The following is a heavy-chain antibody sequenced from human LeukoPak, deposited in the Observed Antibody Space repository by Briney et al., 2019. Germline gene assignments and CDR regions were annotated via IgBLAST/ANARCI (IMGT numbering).Heavy chain of an antibody. CDR3: ARGRAGNYYNHNDY. J-gene: IGHJ4*02. CDR2: IKSDGSST. CDR1: GFTFSNYW. Sequence: GGSLRLSCAASGFTFSNYWMHWVRQAPGKGPVWVSRIKSDGSSTRFADSVKGRFTISRDNAKNTLYLQMNSLRAEDTAVYYCARGRAGNYYNHNDYWGQGTLVTVSS. D-gene: IGHD3-10*01. V-gene: IGHV3-74*01.